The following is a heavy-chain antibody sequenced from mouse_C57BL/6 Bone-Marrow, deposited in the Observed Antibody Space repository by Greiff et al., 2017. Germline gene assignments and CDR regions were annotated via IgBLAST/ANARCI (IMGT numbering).Heavy chain of an antibody. CDR2: IYPGDGDT. CDR3: ARRDYYCGSSYYWYFDV. Sequence: VQLQQSGPELVKPGASVKISCKASGYAFSSSWMNWVKQRPGKGLEWIGRIYPGDGDTNYNGKFKGKATLTADKSSSTAYMQLSNLTSEDSAVYFCARRDYYCGSSYYWYFDVWGTGTTVTVSS. J-gene: IGHJ1*03. V-gene: IGHV1-82*01. CDR1: GYAFSSSW. D-gene: IGHD1-1*01.